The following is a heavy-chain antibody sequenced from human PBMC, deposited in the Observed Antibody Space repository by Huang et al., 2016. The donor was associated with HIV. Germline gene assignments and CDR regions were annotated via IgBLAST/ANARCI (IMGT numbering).Heavy chain of an antibody. V-gene: IGHV1-69*10. J-gene: IGHJ3*02. Sequence: VQLVQSGAEVRRPGSSVRVSCKAAGGSFNSLAFNWVRQAPGQGREDMGGIVPLFSVTNYAERIQKRRTISADKSTNTVYMEVRSLRSEDTGVFYCAREGQTWYGKPIAAFEIWGQGTTVIVSS. CDR3: AREGQTWYGKPIAAFEI. D-gene: IGHD1-1*01. CDR2: IVPLFSVT. CDR1: GGSFNSLA.